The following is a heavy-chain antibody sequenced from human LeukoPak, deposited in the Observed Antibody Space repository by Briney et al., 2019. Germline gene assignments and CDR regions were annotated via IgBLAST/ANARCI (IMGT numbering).Heavy chain of an antibody. Sequence: SVKVSCTASGGTFSSYAISWVRQAPGQGLEWMGGIIPIFGTANYAQKFQGRVTITADESTSTAYMELSSLRSEDTAVYYCARDPYDYVWGSYRYYYYYGMDVWGQGTTVTVSS. D-gene: IGHD3-16*02. CDR3: ARDPYDYVWGSYRYYYYYGMDV. CDR2: IIPIFGTA. V-gene: IGHV1-69*13. CDR1: GGTFSSYA. J-gene: IGHJ6*02.